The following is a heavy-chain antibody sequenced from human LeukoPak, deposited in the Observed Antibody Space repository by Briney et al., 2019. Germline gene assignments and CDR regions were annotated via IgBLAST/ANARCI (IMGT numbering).Heavy chain of an antibody. Sequence: PGGSLRLSCAASGFTFDDYAMHWVRQAPGKGLEWVSGITWNSDNIEYADSVKGRFTISRDNAKNSLYLQMNSLRAEDMALYYCAKDTVKVSTIRRVPHYMDVWGKGTTVTIS. V-gene: IGHV3-9*03. CDR3: AKDTVKVSTIRRVPHYMDV. D-gene: IGHD5/OR15-5a*01. CDR1: GFTFDDYA. J-gene: IGHJ6*03. CDR2: ITWNSDNI.